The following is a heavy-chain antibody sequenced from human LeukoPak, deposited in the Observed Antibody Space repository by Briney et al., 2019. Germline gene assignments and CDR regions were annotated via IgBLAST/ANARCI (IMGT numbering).Heavy chain of an antibody. V-gene: IGHV3-30*18. CDR3: AKDRQLIADY. CDR1: GFTFSSYG. J-gene: IGHJ4*02. Sequence: GGSLRLSCAASGFTFSSYGMPWVRQAPGKGLEWVAVISYDGSNKYYADSVKGRFTISRDNSKNTLYLQMNSLRAEDTAVYYCAKDRQLIADYWGQGTLVTVSS. CDR2: ISYDGSNK. D-gene: IGHD6-6*01.